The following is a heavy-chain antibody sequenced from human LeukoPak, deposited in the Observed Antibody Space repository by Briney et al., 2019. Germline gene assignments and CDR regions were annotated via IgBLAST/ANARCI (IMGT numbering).Heavy chain of an antibody. CDR3: ARGTKRITVAGVGYFDY. D-gene: IGHD6-19*01. J-gene: IGHJ4*02. CDR2: INQDGSKK. Sequence: GGSLRLSCAASGFTFSTYLMNWVRQTPGKRLEWVASINQDGSKKNYVDSVKGRFTISRDNAKNSLYLQVNSLRAEDTAVYYCARGTKRITVAGVGYFDYWGQGTLVTVSS. CDR1: GFTFSTYL. V-gene: IGHV3-7*01.